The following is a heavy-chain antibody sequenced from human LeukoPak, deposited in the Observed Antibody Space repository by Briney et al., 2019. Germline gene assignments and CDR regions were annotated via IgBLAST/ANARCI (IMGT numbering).Heavy chain of an antibody. V-gene: IGHV3-21*01. CDR2: ISSGSDYT. J-gene: IGHJ4*02. D-gene: IGHD3-10*01. CDR1: GFSFSSHG. Sequence: PGGSLRLSCAASGFSFSSHGMSWVRQAPWKGPEWVSSISSGSDYTFYADSVKGRFTISRDNAKNSLYLQMNSLRAEDTAVYYCARNPSVLWFGELLSYFDYWGQGTLVTVSS. CDR3: ARNPSVLWFGELLSYFDY.